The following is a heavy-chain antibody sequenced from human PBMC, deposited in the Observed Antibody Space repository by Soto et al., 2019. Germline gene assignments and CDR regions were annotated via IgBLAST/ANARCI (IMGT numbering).Heavy chain of an antibody. D-gene: IGHD6-6*01. V-gene: IGHV3-48*01. CDR2: ISSSSSTI. CDR3: ARDGRERTLIAARPNGALDI. CDR1: GFTFSSYS. J-gene: IGHJ3*02. Sequence: GGSLRLSCAASGFTFSSYSMNWVRQAPGKGLEWVSYISSSSSTIYYADSVKGRFTISRGNAKNSLYLQMNSLRAEDTAVYYCARDGRERTLIAARPNGALDIWGQGTMVTVSS.